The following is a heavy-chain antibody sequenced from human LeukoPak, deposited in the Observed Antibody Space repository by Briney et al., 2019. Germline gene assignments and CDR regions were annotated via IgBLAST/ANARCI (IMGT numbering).Heavy chain of an antibody. V-gene: IGHV3-20*04. J-gene: IGHJ4*02. CDR3: ARRSRRYCSGGSCPFDY. D-gene: IGHD2-15*01. CDR1: GFTFDDYG. CDR2: INWNGGST. Sequence: RSGGSLRLSCAASGFTFDDYGMSWVRQAPGKGLEWVSGINWNGGSTGYADSVKGRFTISRDNAKNSLYLQMNSLRAEDTALYYCARRSRRYCSGGSCPFDYWGQGTLVTVSS.